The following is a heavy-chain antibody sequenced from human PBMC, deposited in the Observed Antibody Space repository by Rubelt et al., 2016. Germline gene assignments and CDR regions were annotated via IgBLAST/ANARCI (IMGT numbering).Heavy chain of an antibody. Sequence: QVQLPQWGAGLLKPSETLSLTCAVYGGSFSGYYWSWIRQPPGKWLEWIGEINHSGSTYYNPSLKSRVTISVDTSKNQFTLRRGFVTAADTAVYYCARDDGDGYNGGHWGQGTLVTVSS. V-gene: IGHV4-34*01. D-gene: IGHD5-24*01. CDR3: ARDDGDGYNGGH. CDR2: INHSGST. CDR1: GGSFSGYY. J-gene: IGHJ4*02.